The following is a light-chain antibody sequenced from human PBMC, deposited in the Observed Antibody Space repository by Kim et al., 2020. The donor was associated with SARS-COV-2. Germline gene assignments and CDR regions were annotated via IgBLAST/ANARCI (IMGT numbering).Light chain of an antibody. CDR3: CSYAGSSTLV. V-gene: IGLV2-23*02. CDR1: SSDVGSYNL. J-gene: IGLJ2*01. Sequence: GQSITTSCTGTSSDVGSYNLVSWYQQHPGKAPKLMSYEVSKRPSGVSNRFSGSKSGNTASLTISGLQAEDEADYYCCSYAGSSTLVFGGGTQLTVL. CDR2: EVS.